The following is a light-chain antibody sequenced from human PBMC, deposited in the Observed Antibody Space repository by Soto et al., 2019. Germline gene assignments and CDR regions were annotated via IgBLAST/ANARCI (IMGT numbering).Light chain of an antibody. CDR3: QQYGTSPPLYT. V-gene: IGKV3-20*01. J-gene: IGKJ2*01. CDR1: QSADRTY. CDR2: AAS. Sequence: EIVLTQSPGTLSLSPGERATLSCRASQSADRTYLAWYQQKPGQAPRLLIYAASTRAAGTPDRFSGSRSGTDFTLTISRLEPEDFALYYCQQYGTSPPLYTFGQGTRLEIK.